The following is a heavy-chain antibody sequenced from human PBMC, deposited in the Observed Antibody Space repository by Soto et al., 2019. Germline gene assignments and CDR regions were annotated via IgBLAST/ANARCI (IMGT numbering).Heavy chain of an antibody. D-gene: IGHD2-21*02. V-gene: IGHV5-51*01. CDR2: IYPGDSDT. CDR1: GYSFTSYW. CDR3: ARSLAYCGGDCENNWFDP. J-gene: IGHJ5*02. Sequence: PGESLKISCKGSGYSFTSYWIGWVRQMPGKGLEWMGIIYPGDSDTRYSPSFQGQVTISAGKSISTAYLQWSSLKASDTAMYYCARSLAYCGGDCENNWFDPWGQGTLVTVSS.